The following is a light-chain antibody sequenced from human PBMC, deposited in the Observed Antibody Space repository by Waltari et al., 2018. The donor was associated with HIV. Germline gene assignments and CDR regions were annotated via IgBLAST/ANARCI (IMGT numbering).Light chain of an antibody. Sequence: DILLTPSPSFLSASIGGRVTITCRASEDINEFLAWYQQKPGVSPKLLIYAASTLEDEVPSRFSGSGSGTDFTLTISSLQPEHFATYFCQQLNTYPPDTFGPRTKLEI. V-gene: IGKV1-9*01. CDR3: QQLNTYPPDT. CDR1: EDINEF. CDR2: AAS. J-gene: IGKJ2*01.